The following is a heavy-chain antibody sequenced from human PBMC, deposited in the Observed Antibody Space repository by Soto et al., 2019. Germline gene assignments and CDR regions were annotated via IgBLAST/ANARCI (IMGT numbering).Heavy chain of an antibody. CDR2: IDVGSGNT. J-gene: IGHJ4*02. Sequence: QMQLVQSGPEVKKPGTSVKVSCKASGFTFTSSAVQWVRQARGQRLEWIGWIDVGSGNTNYAQKFQDRVTITRDMSTSTGFMGLSSLGSEDTAVYYCAVYCGGDCYHDSWGQGTLVTVSS. D-gene: IGHD2-21*02. CDR3: AVYCGGDCYHDS. V-gene: IGHV1-58*01. CDR1: GFTFTSSA.